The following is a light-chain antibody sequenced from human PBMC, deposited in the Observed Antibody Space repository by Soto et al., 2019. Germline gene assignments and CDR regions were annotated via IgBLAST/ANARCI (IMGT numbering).Light chain of an antibody. CDR1: SSKGGAGYD. V-gene: IGLV1-40*01. Sequence: QSVLTQPPSVSGAPGQRVTITCSVSSSKGGAGYDVQWYRQFPGTAPKLIIYATSDRPSGVPDRFSGSKSGTSASLAITGLQAEDEADYYCQSYDSSLIVSKVFGTGTKVTLL. CDR2: ATS. CDR3: QSYDSSLIVSKV. J-gene: IGLJ1*01.